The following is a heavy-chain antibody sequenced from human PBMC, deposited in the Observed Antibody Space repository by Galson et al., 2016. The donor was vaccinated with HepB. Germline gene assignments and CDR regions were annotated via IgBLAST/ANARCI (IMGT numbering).Heavy chain of an antibody. CDR2: IDGDGSTT. D-gene: IGHD5-18*01. CDR3: ARGWGYTYGFLYGTDV. Sequence: SLRLSCAASGFTLSTYWMHWVRQAPGKGLVWVSRIDGDGSTTNYADSVKGRFTISRDNVKNPLYLQMNSLRDEDTAVYFSARGWGYTYGFLYGTDVWGQGTTVTVSS. CDR1: GFTLSTYW. V-gene: IGHV3-74*01. J-gene: IGHJ6*01.